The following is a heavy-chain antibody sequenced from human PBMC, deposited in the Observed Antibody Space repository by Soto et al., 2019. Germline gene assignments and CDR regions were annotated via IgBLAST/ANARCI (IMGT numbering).Heavy chain of an antibody. CDR2: ISSSSSYT. D-gene: IGHD1-7*01. Sequence: GGSLRLSCAASGFTFIDYYMSWILQAPWKGLEWVSYISSSSSYTNYADSVKGRFTISRDNAKNSLYLQMNSLRAEDTAVYYCARDRRTTDGMDVWGQGTTVTVSS. J-gene: IGHJ6*02. V-gene: IGHV3-11*06. CDR3: ARDRRTTDGMDV. CDR1: GFTFIDYY.